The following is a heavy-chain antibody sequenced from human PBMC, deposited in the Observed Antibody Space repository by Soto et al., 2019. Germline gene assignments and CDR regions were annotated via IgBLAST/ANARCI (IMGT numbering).Heavy chain of an antibody. CDR3: AKGAIFGVVIINTGYFDY. CDR1: GFTFSSYA. CDR2: ISGSGGST. J-gene: IGHJ4*02. D-gene: IGHD3-3*01. V-gene: IGHV3-23*01. Sequence: SGGSLRLSCAASGFTFSSYAMSWVRQAPGKGLEWVSAISGSGGSTYYADSVKGRFTISRDNSKNTLYLQMNSLRAEDTAVYYCAKGAIFGVVIINTGYFDYWGQGTLVTVSS.